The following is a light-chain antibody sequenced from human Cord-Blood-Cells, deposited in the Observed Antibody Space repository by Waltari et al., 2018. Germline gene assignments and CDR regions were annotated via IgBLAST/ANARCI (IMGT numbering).Light chain of an antibody. J-gene: IGLJ3*02. V-gene: IGLV4-69*01. CDR3: QTWGTGIWV. CDR1: SGHSSYA. CDR2: LNSDGSH. Sequence: QLVLTQSPSASASLRSSVKLTCTLRSGHSSYAIAWHQQQPEKGPRYLMKLNSDGSHSKGDGIPDRFSGSSSGAERYLTISSLQSEDEADYYCQTWGTGIWVFGGGTKLTVL.